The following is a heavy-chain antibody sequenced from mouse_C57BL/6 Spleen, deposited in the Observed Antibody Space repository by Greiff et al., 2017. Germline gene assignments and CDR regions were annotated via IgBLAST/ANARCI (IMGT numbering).Heavy chain of an antibody. Sequence: VQLQQSGPVLVKPGASVKMSCKASGYTFTDYYMNWVKQSHGKSLEWIGVINPYNGGTTYNQKFKGKATLTVDKSSSTAYMELNSLTSEDSAVYYCAGGEGYFFDYWGQGTTLTVSS. CDR2: INPYNGGT. J-gene: IGHJ2*01. CDR1: GYTFTDYY. CDR3: AGGEGYFFDY. V-gene: IGHV1-19*01.